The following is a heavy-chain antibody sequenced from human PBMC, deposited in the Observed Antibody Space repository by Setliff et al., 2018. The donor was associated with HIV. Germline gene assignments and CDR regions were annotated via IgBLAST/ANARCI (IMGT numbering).Heavy chain of an antibody. Sequence: GGSLRLSCAAYGFTLRKFWMHWVRQVRGKGLVWVSRISTYGTNTGDADSVKGRFTLSRDDAKNTLFLQMTSLRAEDTAVYYCSRDYSDASGISFDFWGQGTLVTVSS. CDR3: SRDYSDASGISFDF. J-gene: IGHJ4*02. CDR1: GFTLRKFW. V-gene: IGHV3-74*01. CDR2: ISTYGTNT. D-gene: IGHD2-15*01.